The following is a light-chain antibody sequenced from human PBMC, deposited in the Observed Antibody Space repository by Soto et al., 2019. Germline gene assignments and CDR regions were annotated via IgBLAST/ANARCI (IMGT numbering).Light chain of an antibody. J-gene: IGLJ2*01. Sequence: QSVLTQPPSVSGAPGQRVTISCTGSSSNIGAGYDVHWYQQLPGTAPKLLIYGYNNRPSGVPDRFSGSKSGTSASLAITGLQAEDEADYYCQSCDSSLSVVFGGGTKLTVL. V-gene: IGLV1-40*01. CDR2: GYN. CDR3: QSCDSSLSVV. CDR1: SSNIGAGYD.